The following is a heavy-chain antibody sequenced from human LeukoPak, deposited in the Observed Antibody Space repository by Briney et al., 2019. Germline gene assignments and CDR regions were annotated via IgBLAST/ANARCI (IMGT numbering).Heavy chain of an antibody. J-gene: IGHJ4*02. CDR3: ARLGSSGWYPDY. CDR2: IYYSGST. CDR1: GVSISSYY. D-gene: IGHD6-19*01. V-gene: IGHV4-59*08. Sequence: SETLSLTCTVSGVSISSYYWSWIRQPPGKGLEWIGYIYYSGSTNYNPSLKSRVTISVDTSKNQFSLKLSSVTAADTAVYYCARLGSSGWYPDYWGQGTLVTVSS.